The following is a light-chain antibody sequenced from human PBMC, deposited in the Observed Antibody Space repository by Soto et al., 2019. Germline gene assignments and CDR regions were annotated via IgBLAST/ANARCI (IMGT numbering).Light chain of an antibody. J-gene: IGKJ4*01. V-gene: IGKV1-5*01. Sequence: DIQMTQSPSTLSASIGDRVTITCRASQSITTFLAWYQQKPGKAPQILIYDASTLAPGVPSRLSGGGSGTEFTLTISSLQPDDFATYYCQQYSTYPLTFGGGTRVEIK. CDR1: QSITTF. CDR3: QQYSTYPLT. CDR2: DAS.